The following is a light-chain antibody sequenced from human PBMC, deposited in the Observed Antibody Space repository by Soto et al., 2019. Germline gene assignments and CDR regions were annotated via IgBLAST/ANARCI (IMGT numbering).Light chain of an antibody. Sequence: ETLMTQSPANLSLSPGETATLSCRAGQRINTNLAWYQQKVGQAPRLLIYGVSNRATGIPDRFSGSGSGTEFTLTISRLEPEDCAVYFCLQYGDSSWTFGQGTKV. J-gene: IGKJ1*01. CDR2: GVS. CDR3: LQYGDSSWT. V-gene: IGKV3D-15*01. CDR1: QRINTN.